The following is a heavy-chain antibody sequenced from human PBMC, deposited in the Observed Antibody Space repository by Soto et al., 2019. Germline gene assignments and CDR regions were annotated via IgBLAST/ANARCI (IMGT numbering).Heavy chain of an antibody. D-gene: IGHD3-22*01. CDR2: IYYSGST. Sequence: SETLSLTCTVSGGSISSGGYYWSWIRQHPGKGLEWIGYIYYSGSTYYNPSLKSRVTISVDTSKNQFSLKLSSVTAADTAVYYCARQYYYDSSGYTLADYWGQGTLVTVSS. J-gene: IGHJ4*02. V-gene: IGHV4-31*03. CDR1: GGSISSGGYY. CDR3: ARQYYYDSSGYTLADY.